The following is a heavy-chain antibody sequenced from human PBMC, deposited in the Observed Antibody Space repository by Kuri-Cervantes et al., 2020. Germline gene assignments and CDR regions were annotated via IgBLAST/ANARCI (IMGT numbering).Heavy chain of an antibody. V-gene: IGHV4-38-2*01. D-gene: IGHD3-22*01. Sequence: SQTLSLTCAVSGYSISSDYYWGWIRQPPGKGLEWIGSIYHSGSTYYNPSLKSRVTISVDTSKNQFSLKLSSVTAADTAVYYCASPMAHYYDSSLFDYWGQGTLVTVSS. CDR1: GYSISSDYY. CDR2: IYHSGST. CDR3: ASPMAHYYDSSLFDY. J-gene: IGHJ4*02.